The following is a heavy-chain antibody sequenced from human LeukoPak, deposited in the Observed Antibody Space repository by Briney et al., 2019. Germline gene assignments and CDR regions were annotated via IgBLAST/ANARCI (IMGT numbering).Heavy chain of an antibody. CDR2: IKHDTSDK. J-gene: IGHJ3*02. V-gene: IGHV3-7*04. D-gene: IGHD2/OR15-2a*01. CDR3: ARTSKYSFDI. CDR1: GFTSSDYW. Sequence: PGGSLRLSCVASGFTSSDYWMSWVRQAPGKGLEWVAHIKHDTSDKYYVDSVKGRFTISRDNAKNSLYLPMNSPRAEDTAVYYCARTSKYSFDIWGQGTMVTVSS.